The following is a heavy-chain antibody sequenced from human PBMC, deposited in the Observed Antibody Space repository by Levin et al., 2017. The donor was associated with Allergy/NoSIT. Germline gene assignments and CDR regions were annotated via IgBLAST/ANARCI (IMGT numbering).Heavy chain of an antibody. CDR1: GFTFSSYA. D-gene: IGHD4-17*01. Sequence: GGSLRLSCAASGFTFSSYAMSWVRQAPGKGLEWVSAITDSGRTYYADSVKGRFTVSRDNSKNTLYLQMNSLRADDTAVYYCAKEMTRVIPVFDCWGQGTLVTVSS. V-gene: IGHV3-23*01. CDR3: AKEMTRVIPVFDC. J-gene: IGHJ4*02. CDR2: ITDSGRT.